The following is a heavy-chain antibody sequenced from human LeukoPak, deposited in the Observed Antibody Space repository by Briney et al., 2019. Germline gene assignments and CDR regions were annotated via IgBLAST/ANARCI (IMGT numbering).Heavy chain of an antibody. CDR2: INPSGGST. V-gene: IGHV1-46*01. Sequence: ASVKVSCKASGYTFTSYYMHWVRQAHGQGLEWMGIINPSGGSTSYAQKFQGRVTMTRDMSTSTVYMELSGLRSEDTAVYYCARVDYDFWSGPGPFDYWGQGTLVTVSS. D-gene: IGHD3-3*01. CDR1: GYTFTSYY. CDR3: ARVDYDFWSGPGPFDY. J-gene: IGHJ4*02.